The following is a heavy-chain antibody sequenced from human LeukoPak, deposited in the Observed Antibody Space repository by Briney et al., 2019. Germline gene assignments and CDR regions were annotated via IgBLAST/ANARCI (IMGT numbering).Heavy chain of an antibody. CDR3: ARAVGVAGWAFDI. CDR1: GYTFTRYG. CDR2: ISAYNGNT. J-gene: IGHJ3*02. V-gene: IGHV1-18*01. D-gene: IGHD2-15*01. Sequence: GASVKVSCKASGYTFTRYGISWVRQAPGQGLEWMGWISAYNGNTDYAQKLQGRVTMTTDTSTSTAYRELRSLRSDDTAVYYCARAVGVAGWAFDIWGQGTMVTVSS.